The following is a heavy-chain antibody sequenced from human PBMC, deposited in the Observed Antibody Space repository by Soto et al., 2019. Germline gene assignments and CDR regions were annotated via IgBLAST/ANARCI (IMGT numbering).Heavy chain of an antibody. Sequence: LSLTCTVSGGSISSYYWSWIRQPPGKGLEWIGYIYYSGSTNYNPSLKSRVTISVDTSKNQFSLKLSSVTAADTAVYYCARGDYYDSSGYLSYYYYYYGMDVWGQGTTVTVSS. CDR1: GGSISSYY. D-gene: IGHD3-22*01. J-gene: IGHJ6*02. CDR3: ARGDYYDSSGYLSYYYYYYGMDV. V-gene: IGHV4-59*01. CDR2: IYYSGST.